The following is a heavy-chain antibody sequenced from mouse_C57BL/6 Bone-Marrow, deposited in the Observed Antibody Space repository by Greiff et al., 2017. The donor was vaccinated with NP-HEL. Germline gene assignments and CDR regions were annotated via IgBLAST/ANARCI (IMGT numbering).Heavy chain of an antibody. Sequence: EVQLVESGGGLVKPGGSLKLSCAASGFTFSDYGMYWVRQAPEKGLEWVAYISSGSSTIYYADTVKGRFTISRDNAKNTLFLQMISLRSEKTDMNYCDRPTCYCDSGSWFDYWGQGTLVTVSA. CDR2: ISSGSSTI. V-gene: IGHV5-17*01. CDR1: GFTFSDYG. J-gene: IGHJ3*01. D-gene: IGHD1-3*01. CDR3: DRPTCYCDSGSWFDY.